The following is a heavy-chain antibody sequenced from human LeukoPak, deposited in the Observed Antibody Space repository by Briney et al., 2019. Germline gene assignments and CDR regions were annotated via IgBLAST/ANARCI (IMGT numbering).Heavy chain of an antibody. Sequence: GGSLRLSCVASGFTFGKYWMSWVRQAPGKGLEWVANIKLDGSEKNYVDSVKGRFTISRDNTKNSLYLQMNSLRVEDTAVYYCAKDRSQLWLSYFDYWGQGTLVTVSS. D-gene: IGHD5-18*01. J-gene: IGHJ4*02. CDR1: GFTFGKYW. CDR2: IKLDGSEK. V-gene: IGHV3-7*03. CDR3: AKDRSQLWLSYFDY.